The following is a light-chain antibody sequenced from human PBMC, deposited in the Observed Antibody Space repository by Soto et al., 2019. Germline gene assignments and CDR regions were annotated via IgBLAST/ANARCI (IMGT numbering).Light chain of an antibody. Sequence: ILLTQSPGTLSLSPVERVTLSCGASQSVSSTYLAWYQQRPDQAPRVLIYSASSRASGVPVRFSGSGSGTDFTLTISRLEPEDFAVYYCQHYGETPITFGLGTRLEIK. CDR3: QHYGETPIT. J-gene: IGKJ5*01. CDR1: QSVSSTY. V-gene: IGKV3-20*01. CDR2: SAS.